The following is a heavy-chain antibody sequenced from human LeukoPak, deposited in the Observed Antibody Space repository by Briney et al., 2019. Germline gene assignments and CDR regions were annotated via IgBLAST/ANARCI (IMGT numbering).Heavy chain of an antibody. Sequence: GGSPRLSCAASGFTFSSYGMHWVRQAPGKGLEWVAVISYDGSNKYYADSVKGRFTISRDNSKDTLYLQMNSLRAEDTAVYYCAKDQTMIVVVITDYYYYYGMDVWGQGTTVTVSS. D-gene: IGHD3-22*01. V-gene: IGHV3-30*18. CDR3: AKDQTMIVVVITDYYYYYGMDV. CDR2: ISYDGSNK. J-gene: IGHJ6*02. CDR1: GFTFSSYG.